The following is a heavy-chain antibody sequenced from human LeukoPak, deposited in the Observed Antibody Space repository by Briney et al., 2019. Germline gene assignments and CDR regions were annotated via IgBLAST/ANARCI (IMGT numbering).Heavy chain of an antibody. CDR3: ARILIMGHSFDP. D-gene: IGHD3-10*01. J-gene: IGHJ5*02. V-gene: IGHV4-30-4*01. CDR1: GGSISSGDYY. Sequence: SETLSLTCTVSGGSISSGDYYWSWIRQPPGKGLEWIGYIYYSGSTYSNPSLKSRVTISVDTSKNQFSLRLNSVTAADTAVYYCARILIMGHSFDPWGQGTLVTVSS. CDR2: IYYSGST.